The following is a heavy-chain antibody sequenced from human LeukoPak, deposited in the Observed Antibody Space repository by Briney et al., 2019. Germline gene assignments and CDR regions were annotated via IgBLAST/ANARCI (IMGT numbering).Heavy chain of an antibody. CDR2: ISGSGGST. Sequence: PGGSLRLSCAASGFTFITYAMTWVRQTPGKGLEWVSVISGSGGSTYYAGSAKGRFAISRDNPKYTLYLQMNSLRAEDTAVYYCAKGRGQIDSSGYYYLGAFDLWGQGTMVTVSS. J-gene: IGHJ3*01. CDR3: AKGRGQIDSSGYYYLGAFDL. CDR1: GFTFITYA. V-gene: IGHV3-23*01. D-gene: IGHD3-22*01.